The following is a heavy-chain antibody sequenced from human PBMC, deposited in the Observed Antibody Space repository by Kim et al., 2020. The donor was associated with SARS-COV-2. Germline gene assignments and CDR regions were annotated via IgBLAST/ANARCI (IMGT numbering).Heavy chain of an antibody. D-gene: IGHD1-20*01. V-gene: IGHV3-13*04. CDR1: GFTFSSYD. Sequence: GGSLRLSCAASGFTFSSYDMHWVRQGTEKGLEWVASIGTKADTYYPDSVKDRVTISRENAKDSFYLQMNSLRAEDTAVYYCARGPIEEGIRATKGYFDLWGRGTVVTVSS. CDR2: IGTKADT. CDR3: ARGPIEEGIRATKGYFDL. J-gene: IGHJ2*01.